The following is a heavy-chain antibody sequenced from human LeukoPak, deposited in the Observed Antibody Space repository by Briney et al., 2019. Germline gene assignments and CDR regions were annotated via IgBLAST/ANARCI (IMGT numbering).Heavy chain of an antibody. D-gene: IGHD3-22*01. Sequence: GGSLRLSCAASRFTFSSYGMHWVRQAPGKGLEWVTFIWYDGSDKYYADSVKGRFTISRDNSKNTLYLQMNSLRAEDTAVYYCAKGPDYYDSSGLLNAFDIWGQGTMVTVSS. V-gene: IGHV3-30*02. CDR2: IWYDGSDK. J-gene: IGHJ3*02. CDR3: AKGPDYYDSSGLLNAFDI. CDR1: RFTFSSYG.